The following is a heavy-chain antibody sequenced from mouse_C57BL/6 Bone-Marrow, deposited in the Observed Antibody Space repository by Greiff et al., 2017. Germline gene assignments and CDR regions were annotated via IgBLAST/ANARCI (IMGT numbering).Heavy chain of an antibody. V-gene: IGHV1-80*01. J-gene: IGHJ3*01. CDR1: GYAFSSYW. CDR3: ARWSLLRHWFAY. Sequence: LVESGAELVKPGASVKISCKASGYAFSSYWMNWVKQRPGKGLEWIGQIYPGDGDTNYNGKFKGKATLTADKSSSTAYMQLSSLTSEDSAVYFCARWSLLRHWFAYWGQGTLVTVSA. D-gene: IGHD2-12*01. CDR2: IYPGDGDT.